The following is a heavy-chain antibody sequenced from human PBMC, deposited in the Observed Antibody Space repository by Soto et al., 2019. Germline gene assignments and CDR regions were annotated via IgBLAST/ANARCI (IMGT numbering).Heavy chain of an antibody. CDR3: ARAIAVAGLLDY. D-gene: IGHD6-19*01. V-gene: IGHV4-59*01. CDR2: IYYSGST. CDR1: GGSFSGYY. Sequence: SETLSLTCAVYGGSFSGYYWSWIRQPPGKGLEWIGYIYYSGSTNYNPSLKSRVTISVDTSKNQFSLKLSSVTAADTAVYYCARAIAVAGLLDYWGQGTLVTVSS. J-gene: IGHJ4*02.